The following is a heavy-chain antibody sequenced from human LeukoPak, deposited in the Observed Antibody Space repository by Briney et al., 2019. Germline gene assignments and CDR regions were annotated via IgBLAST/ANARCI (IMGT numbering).Heavy chain of an antibody. J-gene: IGHJ5*02. V-gene: IGHV4-59*08. CDR3: ARRGKLEPLNWFDP. CDR1: GGSITGYY. CDR2: IYYSGST. D-gene: IGHD1-1*01. Sequence: PSETLSLTCTISGGSITGYYWSWIRQPPGKGLEWIGYIYYSGSTYYNPSLKSRVTISVDTSKNQFSLKLSSVTAADTAVYYCARRGKLEPLNWFDPWGQGTLVTVSS.